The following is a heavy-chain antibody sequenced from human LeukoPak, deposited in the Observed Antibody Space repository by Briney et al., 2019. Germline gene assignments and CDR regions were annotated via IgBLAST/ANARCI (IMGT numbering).Heavy chain of an antibody. CDR1: GVSISSGDYY. J-gene: IGHJ4*02. Sequence: SQTLSLTCTVSGVSISSGDYYWSWIRQPPGKGLEWIGYNYYSGSTYYNPSLKSRVTISVDTSKNQFSLKLSSVTAADTAVYYCASRFSGYFVNWGQGTLVTVSS. V-gene: IGHV4-30-4*01. D-gene: IGHD3-22*01. CDR3: ASRFSGYFVN. CDR2: NYYSGST.